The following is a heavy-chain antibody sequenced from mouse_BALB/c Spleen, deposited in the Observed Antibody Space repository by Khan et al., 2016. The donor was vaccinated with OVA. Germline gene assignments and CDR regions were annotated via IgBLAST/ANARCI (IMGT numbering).Heavy chain of an antibody. V-gene: IGHV3-2*02. CDR1: GYSITSYYA. Sequence: VQLKQSGPGLLKPSQSLSLSCTVSGYSITSYYAWYWIRQFPGNKLEWMAYISYSGSTTYSPSLRGRISITRDPSTNPFFLQLNSVTTEDTATYAGASGRIVLRYPDDFDYGGQGTTRTVSS. J-gene: IGHJ2*01. CDR3: ASGRIVLRYPDDFDY. D-gene: IGHD1-1*01. CDR2: ISYSGST.